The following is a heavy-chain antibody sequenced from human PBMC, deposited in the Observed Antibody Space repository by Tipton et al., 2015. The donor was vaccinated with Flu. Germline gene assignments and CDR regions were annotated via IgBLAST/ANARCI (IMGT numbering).Heavy chain of an antibody. J-gene: IGHJ4*02. CDR2: IYGGGTT. CDR3: ARGRGYCVTTTCLLPFDF. CDR1: GFNVSSNY. V-gene: IGHV3-53*01. D-gene: IGHD2-2*01. Sequence: QLVQSGGGLIQPGGSLRLSCAASGFNVSSNYMSWVRQAPGKGLEWVSVIYGGGTTDYADSVKGRFTISRDNSKNTLYLQMSSLRAEDTAVYYCARGRGYCVTTTCLLPFDFWGQGTLVTVSS.